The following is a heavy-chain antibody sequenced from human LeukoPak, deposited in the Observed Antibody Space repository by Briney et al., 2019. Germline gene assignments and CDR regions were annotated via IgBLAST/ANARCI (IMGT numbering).Heavy chain of an antibody. D-gene: IGHD3-3*01. CDR3: ARAFRGIFGVFEAFDI. J-gene: IGHJ3*02. V-gene: IGHV4-4*02. CDR2: IYHSGST. CDR1: GGSISSSNW. Sequence: KSSETLSLTCVVSGGSISSSNWWSWVRQPPGKELEWIGEIYHSGSTNYNPSLKSRVTISVDKSKNQFSLKLSSVTAADTAVYYCARAFRGIFGVFEAFDIWGQGTMVTVSS.